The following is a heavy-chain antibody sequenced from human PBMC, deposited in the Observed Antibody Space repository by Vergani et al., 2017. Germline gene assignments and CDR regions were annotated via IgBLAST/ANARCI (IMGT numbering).Heavy chain of an antibody. CDR1: GGSISSGSYY. V-gene: IGHV4-61*02. D-gene: IGHD6-13*01. CDR2: FYTGGGT. J-gene: IGHJ6*02. CDR3: ARDPLYSTTWPFLLLDMDV. Sequence: QVQLQESGPGLVRPSQTLSLTCTVSGGSISSGSYYWSWFRQPAGKGLEWIGRFYTGGGTSYNPSLKSRVTISVDTSKNPFSLQLSSVTAADTAVYYCARDPLYSTTWPFLLLDMDVWGQGTTVTVSS.